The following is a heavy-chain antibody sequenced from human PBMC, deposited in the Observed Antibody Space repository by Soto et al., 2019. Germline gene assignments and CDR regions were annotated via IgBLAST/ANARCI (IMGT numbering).Heavy chain of an antibody. V-gene: IGHV3-30*18. J-gene: IGHJ4*02. D-gene: IGHD2-2*01. Sequence: QGQLVESGGGVVQPGRSLRLSCAASGFTFSSYAMHWVRQAPGKGLEWVAVISYDGSDKYYGDSVKGRFTISRDNSINTLFLQMKSVRVGDTAVYYCAKDDVVGVPAGVTFDFWVQGTLVTVSS. CDR3: AKDDVVGVPAGVTFDF. CDR2: ISYDGSDK. CDR1: GFTFSSYA.